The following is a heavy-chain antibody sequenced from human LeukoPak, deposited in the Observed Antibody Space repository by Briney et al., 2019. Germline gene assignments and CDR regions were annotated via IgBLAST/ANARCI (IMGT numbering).Heavy chain of an antibody. Sequence: SETLSLTCTVSGGSLSSYYWSWIRQPPGKGLEWIGYIYYTGSTNYNPSLKSRVTISVDTSKNQFSLKLSSVTAADTAVYYCARDWVTSSAIDYWGQGTLVTVSS. CDR2: IYYTGST. D-gene: IGHD2-2*01. CDR1: GGSLSSYY. J-gene: IGHJ4*02. V-gene: IGHV4-59*12. CDR3: ARDWVTSSAIDY.